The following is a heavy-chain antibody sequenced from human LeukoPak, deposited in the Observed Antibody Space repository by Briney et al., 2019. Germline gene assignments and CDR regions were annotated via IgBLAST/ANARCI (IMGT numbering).Heavy chain of an antibody. D-gene: IGHD3-9*01. J-gene: IGHJ3*02. CDR2: ISSSGSTI. CDR3: ARVHETGYAFDI. CDR1: GFTFSSYE. Sequence: GGSLRLSCAASGFTFSSYEMNWVRQAPGKGLDWVSYISSSGSTIYYADSVKGRFTISRDNAKNSLYLQMNSLRAEDTVVYYCARVHETGYAFDIWGQGTMVTVSS. V-gene: IGHV3-48*03.